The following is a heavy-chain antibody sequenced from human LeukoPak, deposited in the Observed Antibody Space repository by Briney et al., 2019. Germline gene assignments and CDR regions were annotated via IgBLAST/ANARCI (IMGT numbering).Heavy chain of an antibody. J-gene: IGHJ6*03. D-gene: IGHD2-2*01. V-gene: IGHV4-39*07. CDR1: GGSISSSSYY. Sequence: SETLSLTCTVSGGSISSSSYYWGWIRQPPGEGLEWIGSIYYSGSTYYNPSLKSRVTISVDTSKNQFSLKLSSVTAADTAVYYCARDSPRSVVVPAASYYYYYMDVWGKGTTVTVSS. CDR3: ARDSPRSVVVPAASYYYYYMDV. CDR2: IYYSGST.